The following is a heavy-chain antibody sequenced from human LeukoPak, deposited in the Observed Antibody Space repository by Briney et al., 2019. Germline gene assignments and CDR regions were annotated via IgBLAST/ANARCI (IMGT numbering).Heavy chain of an antibody. CDR3: AKSYSSGWSSGWYFDL. V-gene: IGHV4-38-2*02. CDR2: IYHSGST. CDR1: GYSISSGYY. Sequence: SETLSLTCTVSGYSISSGYYWGWIRQPPGKGLEWIGSIYHSGSTYYNPSLKSRVTISVDTSKNQFSLKLSSVTAADTAVYYCAKSYSSGWSSGWYFDLWGRGTLVTVSS. D-gene: IGHD6-19*01. J-gene: IGHJ2*01.